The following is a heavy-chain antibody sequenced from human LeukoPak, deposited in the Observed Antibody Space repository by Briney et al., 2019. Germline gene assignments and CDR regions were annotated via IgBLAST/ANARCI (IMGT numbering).Heavy chain of an antibody. CDR1: GFTFSSYE. J-gene: IGHJ1*01. Sequence: PGGSLRLSCAASGFTFSSYEMNWVRQAPGKGLEWVSYISSSGSTIYYVDSVKGRFTISRDNAKNSLYLQMNSLRAEDTAVYYCATLDSSREYFQHWGQGTLVTVSS. CDR2: ISSSGSTI. CDR3: ATLDSSREYFQH. V-gene: IGHV3-48*03. D-gene: IGHD6-6*01.